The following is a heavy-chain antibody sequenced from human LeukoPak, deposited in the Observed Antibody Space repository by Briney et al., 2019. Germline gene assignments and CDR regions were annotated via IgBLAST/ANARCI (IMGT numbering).Heavy chain of an antibody. J-gene: IGHJ6*03. CDR1: GGSISSYY. V-gene: IGHV4-59*01. CDR2: IYYSGST. Sequence: SETLSLTCTVSGGSISSYYWSWIRQPPGKGLEWIGYIYYSGSTNYNPSLKSRVTISVDTSKNQFSLKLSSVTAADTAVYYCARANGRSWTYYMDVWGKGTTVTVSS. CDR3: ARANGRSWTYYMDV. D-gene: IGHD3-10*01.